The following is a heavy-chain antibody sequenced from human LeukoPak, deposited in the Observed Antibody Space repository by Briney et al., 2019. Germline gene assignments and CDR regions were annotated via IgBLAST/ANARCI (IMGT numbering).Heavy chain of an antibody. CDR3: AKDIGSGAYSSSWYGPEYFQH. D-gene: IGHD6-13*01. CDR1: GFTFSSYA. Sequence: GGSLRLSCAASGFTFSSYAMSWVRQAPGEGLEWVSAISGSGGSTYYADSVKGRFTISRDNSKNTLYLQMNSLRAEDTAVYYCAKDIGSGAYSSSWYGPEYFQHWGQGTLVTVSS. CDR2: ISGSGGST. V-gene: IGHV3-23*01. J-gene: IGHJ1*01.